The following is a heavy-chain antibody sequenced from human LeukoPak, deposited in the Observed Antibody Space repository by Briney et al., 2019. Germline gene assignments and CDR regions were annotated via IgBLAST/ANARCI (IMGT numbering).Heavy chain of an antibody. V-gene: IGHV1-2*02. Sequence: ASVKVSCTASGYTFTGYYMHWVRQAPGQGLEWMGWINPNSGGTNYAQKFQGRVTMTRDTSISTAYMELSRLRSDDTAVYYCARDQSYGSGSRRMDVWGKGTTVTVSS. CDR3: ARDQSYGSGSRRMDV. J-gene: IGHJ6*04. CDR1: GYTFTGYY. D-gene: IGHD3-10*01. CDR2: INPNSGGT.